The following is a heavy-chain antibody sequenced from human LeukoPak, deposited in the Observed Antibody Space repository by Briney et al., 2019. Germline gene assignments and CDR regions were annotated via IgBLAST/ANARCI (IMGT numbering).Heavy chain of an antibody. V-gene: IGHV4-39*01. D-gene: IGHD3-10*01. CDR2: IYCSGST. CDR3: ARGWLLWFGELLSPGWFDP. Sequence: SETLSLTCTVSGGSISSSSYYWGWIRQPPGKGLEWIGSIYCSGSTYYNPSLKSRVTISVDTSKNQFSLKLSSVTAADTAVYYCARGWLLWFGELLSPGWFDPWGQGTLVTVSS. CDR1: GGSISSSSYY. J-gene: IGHJ5*02.